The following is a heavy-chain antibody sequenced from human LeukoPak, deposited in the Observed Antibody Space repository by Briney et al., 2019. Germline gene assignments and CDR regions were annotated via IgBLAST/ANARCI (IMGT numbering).Heavy chain of an antibody. D-gene: IGHD3-22*01. J-gene: IGHJ4*02. CDR3: ARDYYDSSGLLFY. Sequence: ASVKVSCKASGYTFTGYYMHWVRQAPGQGLEWMGWINPNSGGTNYAQKFQGRVTMTRDTSISTAYMELSRLRSDDTAVYYCARDYYDSSGLLFYWGQGNLVTGSS. CDR1: GYTFTGYY. CDR2: INPNSGGT. V-gene: IGHV1-2*02.